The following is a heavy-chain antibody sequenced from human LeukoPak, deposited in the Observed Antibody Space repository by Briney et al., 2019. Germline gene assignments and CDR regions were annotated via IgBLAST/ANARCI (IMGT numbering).Heavy chain of an antibody. Sequence: PGGSLRLSCAVSGFTFSSFAMSWVRQAPGKGLEWVSVISDSGGTTFYADSVKGRFTISRDNSKNTLYLQMSSLRAEDTAVYYCAKEASGYGYYFDYWGQGTQVTVSS. CDR1: GFTFSSFA. D-gene: IGHD3-10*01. CDR2: ISDSGGTT. CDR3: AKEASGYGYYFDY. J-gene: IGHJ4*02. V-gene: IGHV3-23*01.